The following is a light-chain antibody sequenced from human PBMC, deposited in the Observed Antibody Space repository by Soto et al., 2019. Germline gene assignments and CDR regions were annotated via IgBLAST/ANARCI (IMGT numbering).Light chain of an antibody. J-gene: IGKJ1*01. V-gene: IGKV1-5*03. CDR2: KAS. CDR3: QQYNSYS. Sequence: DIQMTESPSTLSASVRDRFTITCRASQTISSCLAWFQQSPGRAPKFLNDKASSLKNGVPLRCSGSGSGTQFTLTSSSLQPDDVANYYCQQYNSYSFGQGTKVDIK. CDR1: QTISSC.